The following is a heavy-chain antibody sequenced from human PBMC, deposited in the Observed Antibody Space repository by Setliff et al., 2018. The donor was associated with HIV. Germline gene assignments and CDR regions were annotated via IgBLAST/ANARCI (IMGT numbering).Heavy chain of an antibody. J-gene: IGHJ6*03. Sequence: PSETLSLTCTVSGVSISDYYWSWIRQPPGKGLEWIGYIYFSGSTNYNPSLKSRVTMSLDTSKSQFSLKLSSVTAADTAVYYCARDRVHNPSYNFWSGPTNYYCYMDVWGKGTTVTVSS. D-gene: IGHD3-3*01. CDR1: GVSISDYY. CDR2: IYFSGST. CDR3: ARDRVHNPSYNFWSGPTNYYCYMDV. V-gene: IGHV4-59*13.